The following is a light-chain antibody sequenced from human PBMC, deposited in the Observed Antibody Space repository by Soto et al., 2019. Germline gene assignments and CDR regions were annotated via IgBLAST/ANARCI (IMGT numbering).Light chain of an antibody. CDR2: GAS. CDR1: QSVSSSY. Sequence: EIVLTQSPGTLSLSPGERATLACRASQSVSSSYLAWYQQKPGQAPRLLIYGASSRATGIPDRFSGSGSGTALTLTISRLEPEEFAVYYCQQYDRSPLTFGGGTKVEIK. J-gene: IGKJ4*01. V-gene: IGKV3-20*01. CDR3: QQYDRSPLT.